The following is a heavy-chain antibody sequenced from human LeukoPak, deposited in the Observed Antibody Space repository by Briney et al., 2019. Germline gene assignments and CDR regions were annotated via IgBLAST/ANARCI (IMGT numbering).Heavy chain of an antibody. D-gene: IGHD1-26*01. CDR1: GYTFTGYY. CDR2: INPNNGGT. CDR3: AREGYGGGQDFDV. V-gene: IGHV1-2*02. J-gene: IGHJ3*01. Sequence: GASVKVSCKASGYTFTGYYMHWVRQPPGQGLEWMGWINPNNGGTNYAQKFQSRVTMTRDTSISTAYMDLSRLKSDDTAVYYCAREGYGGGQDFDVWGQRTMVTVSS.